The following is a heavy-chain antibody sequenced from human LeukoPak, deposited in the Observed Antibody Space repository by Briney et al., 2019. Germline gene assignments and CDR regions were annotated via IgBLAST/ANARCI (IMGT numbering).Heavy chain of an antibody. V-gene: IGHV1-8*01. CDR3: ARVGGYKYYYGMDV. J-gene: IGHJ6*02. CDR2: MNPNSGNT. Sequence: ASVRVSCKASGYTFTSYDINWVRQAPGQGLERMGWMNPNSGNTGYAQKFQGRVTMTRNTSISTAYMELSSLRSEDTAVYYCARVGGYKYYYGMDVWGQGTTVTVSS. CDR1: GYTFTSYD. D-gene: IGHD3-22*01.